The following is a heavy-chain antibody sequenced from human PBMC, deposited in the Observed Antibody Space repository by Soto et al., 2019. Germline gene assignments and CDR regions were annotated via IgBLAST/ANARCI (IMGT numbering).Heavy chain of an antibody. V-gene: IGHV3-9*01. D-gene: IGHD1-1*01. Sequence: PGGSLRLSCASSGFTFDDYAMHLVRQAPGKGLEWVSGISWNSGSIGYADSVKGRFTISRDNAKNSLYLQMNSLRAEDTALYYCAKGTGRLDNWNPRAGAFDIWGQGTMVTVSS. CDR3: AKGTGRLDNWNPRAGAFDI. CDR1: GFTFDDYA. J-gene: IGHJ3*02. CDR2: ISWNSGSI.